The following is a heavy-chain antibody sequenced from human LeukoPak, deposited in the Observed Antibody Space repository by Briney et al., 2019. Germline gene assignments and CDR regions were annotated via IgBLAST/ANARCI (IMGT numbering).Heavy chain of an antibody. V-gene: IGHV3-23*01. J-gene: IGHJ4*02. CDR3: AKEWTSMTYFDY. CDR1: GFTFSSYA. CDR2: ISGSAGST. D-gene: IGHD2/OR15-2a*01. Sequence: GGSLRLSCAASGFTFSSYAMSWVRQAPGKGLEWVSAISGSAGSTHYADSVKGRFTISRDNSKNTLYLQMNRLRAEDTAVYYCAKEWTSMTYFDYWGQGTLVTVSS.